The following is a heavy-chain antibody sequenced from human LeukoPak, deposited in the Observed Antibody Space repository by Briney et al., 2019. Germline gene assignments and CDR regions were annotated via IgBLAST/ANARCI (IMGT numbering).Heavy chain of an antibody. V-gene: IGHV3-23*01. CDR3: ASGYCSATGCYHYNWFDP. D-gene: IGHD2-2*03. J-gene: IGHJ5*02. CDR2: ISDSGTYT. Sequence: PGGSLRLSCTATGFTFSSYAMSWVRQAPGKGLEWVSAISDSGTYTYYADSVKGRFTISRDNSENTLYLQMNGLRAEDTAVYYCASGYCSATGCYHYNWFDPWGQGTLVTVSS. CDR1: GFTFSSYA.